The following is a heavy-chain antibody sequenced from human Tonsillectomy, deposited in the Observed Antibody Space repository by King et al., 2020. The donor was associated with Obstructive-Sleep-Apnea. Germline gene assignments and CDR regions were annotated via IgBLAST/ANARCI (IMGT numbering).Heavy chain of an antibody. V-gene: IGHV3-21*01. Sequence: EVQLVESGGGLVKPGGSLRLSCAASGFTFSSYIMNWVRQAPGKGLEWVSSISSSSSYIYYADSVKGRFTISRDNVKNSLYLQMNSLRAEDTAVYYCAGDLQGASYYPYYYYGMDVWGQGTTVTVSS. CDR2: ISSSSSYI. J-gene: IGHJ6*02. CDR3: AGDLQGASYYPYYYYGMDV. CDR1: GFTFSSYI. D-gene: IGHD1-26*01.